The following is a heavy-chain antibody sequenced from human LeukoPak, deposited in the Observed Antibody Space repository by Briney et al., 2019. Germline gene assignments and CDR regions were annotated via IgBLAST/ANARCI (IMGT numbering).Heavy chain of an antibody. CDR3: ARHATVTPDFDY. CDR1: GGSISSYY. CDR2: IYYSGST. V-gene: IGHV4-59*08. Sequence: SETLSLTCTVSGGSISSYYWSWIRQPPGKGLEWIGYIYYSGSTNYNPSLKSRVTISVDTSKNQFSLKLSSVTAADTAVYYCARHATVTPDFDYWGQGTLVTVSS. J-gene: IGHJ4*02. D-gene: IGHD4-11*01.